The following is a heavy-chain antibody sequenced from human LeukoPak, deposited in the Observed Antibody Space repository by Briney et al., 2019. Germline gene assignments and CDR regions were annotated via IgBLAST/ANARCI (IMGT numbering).Heavy chain of an antibody. Sequence: GRSLRLSCAASGFTFSSYAMHWVRQAPGKGLEWVAVISYDGSNKYYADSVKGRFTISRDNSKNTLYLQMNSLRAEDTAVYYYASELAVGATLASLDYWGQGTLVTVSS. V-gene: IGHV3-30*01. J-gene: IGHJ4*02. CDR2: ISYDGSNK. D-gene: IGHD1-26*01. CDR1: GFTFSSYA. CDR3: ASELAVGATLASLDY.